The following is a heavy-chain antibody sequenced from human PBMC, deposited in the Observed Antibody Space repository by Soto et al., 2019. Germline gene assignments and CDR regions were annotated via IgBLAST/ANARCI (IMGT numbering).Heavy chain of an antibody. CDR3: ARGTKYYYGSANWFDP. J-gene: IGHJ5*02. V-gene: IGHV4-34*01. Sequence: SETLSLTCAVYGGSFSGYYWSWIRQPPGKGLEWIGEINHSGSTNYNPSLKSRVTISVDTSKNQFSLKLSSVTAADTAVYYCARGTKYYYGSANWFDPWGQGTLVTVSS. CDR1: GGSFSGYY. D-gene: IGHD3-10*01. CDR2: INHSGST.